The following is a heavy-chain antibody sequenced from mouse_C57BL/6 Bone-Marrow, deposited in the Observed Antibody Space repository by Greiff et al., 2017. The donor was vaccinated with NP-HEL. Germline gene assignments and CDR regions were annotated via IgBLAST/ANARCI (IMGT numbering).Heavy chain of an antibody. CDR2: INPGSGGT. J-gene: IGHJ2*01. CDR3: ARRNWDGFDY. CDR1: GYAFTNYL. V-gene: IGHV1-54*01. Sequence: QVQLQQSGAELVRPGTSVKVSCKASGYAFTNYLIEWVKQRPGQGLEWIGVINPGSGGTNYNEKFQGKATLTADKSSSTAYMQLSSLTSEDSAVYFCARRNWDGFDYWGQGTTLTVSS. D-gene: IGHD4-1*01.